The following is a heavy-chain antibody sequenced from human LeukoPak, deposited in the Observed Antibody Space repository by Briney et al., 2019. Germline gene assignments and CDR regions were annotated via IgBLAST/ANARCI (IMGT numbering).Heavy chain of an antibody. CDR3: AKDGVPAAYMVGMNYYYYMDV. Sequence: GGSLRLSCAASGFTFSSYWMHWVRQAPGKGLVWVSRINSDGSSTSYADSVKGRFTISRDNAKNTLYLQMNSLRAEDTAVYYCAKDGVPAAYMVGMNYYYYMDVWGKGTTVTISS. V-gene: IGHV3-74*01. J-gene: IGHJ6*03. CDR2: INSDGSST. D-gene: IGHD2-2*01. CDR1: GFTFSSYW.